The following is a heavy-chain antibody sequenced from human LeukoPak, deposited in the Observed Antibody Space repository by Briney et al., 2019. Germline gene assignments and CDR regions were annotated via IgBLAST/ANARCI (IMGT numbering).Heavy chain of an antibody. CDR3: APSRPQKGFDP. J-gene: IGHJ5*02. CDR2: IIPIFGTA. V-gene: IGHV1-69*13. CDR1: GGTFSSYA. Sequence: ASVKVSCKASGGTFSSYAISWVRQAPGQGLEWMGGIIPIFGTANYAQKFQGRVTITADESTSTAYTELSSLRSEDTAVYYCAPSRPQKGFDPWGQGTLVTVSS.